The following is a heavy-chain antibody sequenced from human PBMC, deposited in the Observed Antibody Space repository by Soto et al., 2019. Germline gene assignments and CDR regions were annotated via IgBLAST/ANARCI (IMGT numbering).Heavy chain of an antibody. Sequence: SETLSLTCTVSGCSISSFYWSWIRQPPGKGLEWIGYIYYSGSTNYNPSLKSRVTISVDTSKNQFSLKLSSVTAADTAVYYCARHHDSWGQGTLVTVSS. CDR1: GCSISSFY. CDR3: ARHHDS. CDR2: IYYSGST. V-gene: IGHV4-59*08. J-gene: IGHJ4*02.